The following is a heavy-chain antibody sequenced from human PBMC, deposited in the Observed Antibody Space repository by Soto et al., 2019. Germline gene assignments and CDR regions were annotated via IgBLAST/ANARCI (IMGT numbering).Heavy chain of an antibody. V-gene: IGHV1-69*12. CDR3: ARDVYYYDTTVYFYYFSY. J-gene: IGHJ4*02. CDR2: IIPIFGTA. D-gene: IGHD3-22*01. Sequence: QVQLVQSGAEVKKPGSSVKVSCKASGGTFSSYAISWVRQAPGQGLEWMGGIIPIFGTANYAQKFQGRVTITADEPTSTAYMELPSLRSEDTAVYSSARDVYYYDTTVYFYYFSYWCQGSLLTFSS. CDR1: GGTFSSYA.